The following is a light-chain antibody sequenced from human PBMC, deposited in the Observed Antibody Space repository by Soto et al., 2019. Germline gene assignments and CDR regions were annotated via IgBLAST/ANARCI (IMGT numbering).Light chain of an antibody. CDR2: DAS. J-gene: IGKJ1*01. CDR1: QDISNY. V-gene: IGKV1-33*01. CDR3: QQYDNLPHT. Sequence: DIQMTQSPSSLSASVGDRVTITCQASQDISNYLNWYQQKAGKAPKPLIYDASSLETGVPSRFSGSGSGTDFTFSISSLQPEDTATYYCQQYDNLPHTFGQGTKVEIK.